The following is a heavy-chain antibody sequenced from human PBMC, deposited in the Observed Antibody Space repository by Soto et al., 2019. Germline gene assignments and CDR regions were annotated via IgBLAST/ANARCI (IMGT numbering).Heavy chain of an antibody. Sequence: EVQLLESGGGLVQPGGPLRLSCAASGFTFSSYAMSWVRQAPGKGLEWVSTISGSGGSTYYADSVKGRFTISRDNSKNTPYLQMNSRRAEDTAVYYCARTQGRYFDYWGQGTLVTVSS. CDR2: ISGSGGST. D-gene: IGHD3-16*01. CDR3: ARTQGRYFDY. V-gene: IGHV3-23*01. J-gene: IGHJ4*02. CDR1: GFTFSSYA.